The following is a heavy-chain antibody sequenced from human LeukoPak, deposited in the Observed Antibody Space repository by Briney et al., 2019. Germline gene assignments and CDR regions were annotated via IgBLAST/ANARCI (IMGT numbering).Heavy chain of an antibody. Sequence: KASETLSLTCAVYGGSFSGYYWSWIRQPPGKGLEWIGEINHSGSTNYNPSLKSRVTISVDTSKNQFSLKLSSVTAADTAVYYCATGIAAADNWFDPWGQGTLVTVSS. J-gene: IGHJ5*02. CDR1: GGSFSGYY. D-gene: IGHD6-13*01. CDR3: ATGIAAADNWFDP. CDR2: INHSGST. V-gene: IGHV4-34*01.